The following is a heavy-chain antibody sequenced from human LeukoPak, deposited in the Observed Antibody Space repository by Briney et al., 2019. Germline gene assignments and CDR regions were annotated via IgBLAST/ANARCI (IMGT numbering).Heavy chain of an antibody. CDR1: GDSISNADYYY. Sequence: SETLSLTCTVSGDSISNADYYYWGWIRQPPGRGLEWVASIYHTGSTYYNPSLKSRVTISVDTSKNQFYLKLTSVTAADTAVFYCARHRIPVTGNGFDPWGQGTLVTVSS. CDR3: ARHRIPVTGNGFDP. J-gene: IGHJ5*02. D-gene: IGHD6-19*01. CDR2: IYHTGST. V-gene: IGHV4-39*01.